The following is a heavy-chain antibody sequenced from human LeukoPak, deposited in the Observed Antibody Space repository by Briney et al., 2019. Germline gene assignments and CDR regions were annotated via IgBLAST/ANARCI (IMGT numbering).Heavy chain of an antibody. J-gene: IGHJ4*02. V-gene: IGHV3-11*04. CDR3: VMATIDF. Sequence: AGSLRLSCAASAFSFTNIYMGWNRQAQGEWLEWDSYITSAGASAFYGDSVKGPFTISRDNAKNSLFLQMNSLRAEDTAVYARVMATIDFWGQGTLVSVSS. D-gene: IGHD5-12*01. CDR2: ITSAGASA. CDR1: AFSFTNIY.